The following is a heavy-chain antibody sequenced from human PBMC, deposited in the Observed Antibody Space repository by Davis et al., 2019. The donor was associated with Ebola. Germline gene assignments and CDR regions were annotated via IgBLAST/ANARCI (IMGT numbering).Heavy chain of an antibody. CDR1: GYTFTTYD. Sequence: ASVKVSCKASGYTFTTYDINWVRQAPGQGLEWMGWINPNSGGTNYAQKFQGRVTLTRDTSISTAYMELTRLRSDDTAVYYCAREIEYCSGGSCYGGLVYWGQGSLVTVSS. D-gene: IGHD2-15*01. V-gene: IGHV1-2*02. CDR3: AREIEYCSGGSCYGGLVY. J-gene: IGHJ4*02. CDR2: INPNSGGT.